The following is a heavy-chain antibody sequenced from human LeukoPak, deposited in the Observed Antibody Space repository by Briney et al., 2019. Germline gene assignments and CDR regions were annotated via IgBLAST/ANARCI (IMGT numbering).Heavy chain of an antibody. Sequence: GGSLRLSCAASRFTFSSYAMSWVRQAPGKGLEWVADISYDGSNKHYADSVKGRFTISRDNSKNTLYVQMNSLRAEDTAVYYCAKSLYDGSNYPDYWGQGALVTVSS. CDR2: ISYDGSNK. CDR1: RFTFSSYA. CDR3: AKSLYDGSNYPDY. J-gene: IGHJ4*02. V-gene: IGHV3-30*18. D-gene: IGHD1-26*01.